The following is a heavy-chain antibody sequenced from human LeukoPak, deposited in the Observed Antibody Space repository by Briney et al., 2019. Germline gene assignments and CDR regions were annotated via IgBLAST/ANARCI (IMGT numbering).Heavy chain of an antibody. J-gene: IGHJ4*02. CDR2: FDPEDGET. Sequence: GASVKVSCKVSGYTLTELSMHWVRQAPGKGLEWMGGFDPEDGETIYAQKFQGRVTMTEDTSTDTAYMELSSLRSEDTAVYYCARDYYGITGTTVDFDYWGQGTLVTVSS. CDR3: ARDYYGITGTTVDFDY. CDR1: GYTLTELS. V-gene: IGHV1-24*01. D-gene: IGHD1-20*01.